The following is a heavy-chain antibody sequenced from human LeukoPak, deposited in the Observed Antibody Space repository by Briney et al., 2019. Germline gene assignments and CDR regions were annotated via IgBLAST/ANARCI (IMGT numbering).Heavy chain of an antibody. CDR3: AKAASSSWPSYYYGMDV. V-gene: IGHV3-23*01. D-gene: IGHD6-13*01. Sequence: RPGGSLRLSCAASGFIFSSYSMSWVRQAPGKGLEWVSVITGSGGNTYYADSVKGRFTISKDNSKNTVYLQMSSLRVGDTAVYYCAKAASSSWPSYYYGMDVWGQGTTVTVSS. J-gene: IGHJ6*02. CDR2: ITGSGGNT. CDR1: GFIFSSYS.